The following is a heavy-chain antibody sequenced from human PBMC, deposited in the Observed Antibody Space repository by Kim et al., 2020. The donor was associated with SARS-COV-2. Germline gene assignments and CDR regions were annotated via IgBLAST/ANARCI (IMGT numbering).Heavy chain of an antibody. D-gene: IGHD6-19*01. CDR2: ISVHKDDT. V-gene: IGHV1-18*04. J-gene: IGHJ4*02. CDR1: GYTFTDYG. Sequence: ASVKVSCKASGYTFTDYGISWVRQAPGQGLEWMGWISVHKDDTKYAQKVQDRVTLTKDTSTTTVYMELRTLRSDDTAVYYCMREIAVVGKSYPTRDYWGQGTLVTVSS. CDR3: MREIAVVGKSYPTRDY.